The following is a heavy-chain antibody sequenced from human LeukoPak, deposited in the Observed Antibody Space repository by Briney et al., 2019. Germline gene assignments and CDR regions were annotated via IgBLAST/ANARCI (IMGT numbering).Heavy chain of an antibody. CDR2: ISAYNGNT. CDR1: GYTFTSCG. V-gene: IGHV1-18*01. D-gene: IGHD3-3*01. Sequence: ASVKVSCKASGYTFTSCGISWVRQAPGQGLEWMGWISAYNGNTNYAQKLQGRVTMTTDTSTSTAYMELRSLRSDDTAVYYCARGFHGYDFWSGYYLLFHPLGANYYYGMDVWGQGTTVTVSS. J-gene: IGHJ6*02. CDR3: ARGFHGYDFWSGYYLLFHPLGANYYYGMDV.